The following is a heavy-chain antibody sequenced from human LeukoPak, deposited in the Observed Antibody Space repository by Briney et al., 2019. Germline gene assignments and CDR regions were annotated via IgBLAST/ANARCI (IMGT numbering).Heavy chain of an antibody. Sequence: QASETLSLTCAVSGDSISSGGYSWSWIRQPPGKGLEWIGYIYHGGSAYYDPSLKGRVNISVDKSKNQFSLELSSVTAADTAVYYCARYFSGGQFKWFDPWGQGTLVTVSS. J-gene: IGHJ5*02. CDR1: GDSISSGGYS. CDR2: IYHGGSA. D-gene: IGHD1-26*01. V-gene: IGHV4-30-2*01. CDR3: ARYFSGGQFKWFDP.